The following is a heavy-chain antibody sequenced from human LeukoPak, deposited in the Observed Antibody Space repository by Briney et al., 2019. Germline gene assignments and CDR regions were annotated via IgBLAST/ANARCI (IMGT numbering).Heavy chain of an antibody. CDR1: GGSFSGYY. CDR2: INHSGST. CDR3: ARGRNRITMIRGVIIPYYFDY. D-gene: IGHD3-10*01. Sequence: SETLSLTCAVYGGSFSGYYWSWIRQPPGKGLEWIGEINHSGSTNYNPSLKSRVTISVDTSKNQFSLKLSSVTAADTAVYYCARGRNRITMIRGVIIPYYFDYWGQGTLLTVSS. V-gene: IGHV4-34*01. J-gene: IGHJ4*02.